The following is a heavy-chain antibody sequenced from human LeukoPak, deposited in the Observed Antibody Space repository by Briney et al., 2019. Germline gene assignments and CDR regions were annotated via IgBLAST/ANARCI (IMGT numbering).Heavy chain of an antibody. Sequence: GGSLRLSCAASGFTFSSYGMHWVRQASGKGLEWVGRIRSKANSYATAYAASVKGRFTISRDDSKNTAYLQMNSLKTEDTAVYYCTSPSLGKDYWGQGTLVTASS. CDR1: GFTFSSYG. D-gene: IGHD3-16*01. CDR3: TSPSLGKDY. V-gene: IGHV3-73*01. CDR2: IRSKANSYAT. J-gene: IGHJ4*02.